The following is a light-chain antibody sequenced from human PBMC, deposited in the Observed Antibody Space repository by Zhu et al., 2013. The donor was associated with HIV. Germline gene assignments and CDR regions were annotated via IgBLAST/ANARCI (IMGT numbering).Light chain of an antibody. Sequence: DIVVTQSPDSLAVSLGERVTISCKSSQSLLSRSDNNNYLGWYQQKAGQPPRLLIYWASTRQAGVPDRFSGSGSGTDFTLTISSLQAEDVAVYYCQQYYSRPPRSFGQGTALEIK. CDR2: WAS. J-gene: IGKJ2*04. V-gene: IGKV4-1*01. CDR1: QSLLSRSDNNNY. CDR3: QQYYSRPPRS.